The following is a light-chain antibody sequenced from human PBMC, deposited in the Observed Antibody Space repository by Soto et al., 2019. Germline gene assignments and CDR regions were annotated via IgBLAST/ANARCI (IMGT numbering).Light chain of an antibody. Sequence: DVQMTHSPSALSAYEGDRVTITCRASQSIVRWMAWYQQKPGKAPKLLIYDASSLETGVPSRFSGSGSGTDFTFTISSLQPEDIATYYCQQYDNLPLTFGGGTKVDIK. J-gene: IGKJ4*01. CDR2: DAS. CDR1: QSIVRW. CDR3: QQYDNLPLT. V-gene: IGKV1-5*01.